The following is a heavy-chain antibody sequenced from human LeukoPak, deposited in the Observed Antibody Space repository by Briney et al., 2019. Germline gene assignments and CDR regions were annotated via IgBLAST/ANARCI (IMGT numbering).Heavy chain of an antibody. CDR1: GFTFSSYS. Sequence: GGSLRLSCAASGFTFSSYSMNWVRQAPGKGLEWVSSISSSYIYYADSVKGRFTISRDNAKNSLYLQMNSLRAEDTAVYYCARENSAPFDYWGQGTLVTVSS. CDR3: ARENSAPFDY. CDR2: ISSSYI. D-gene: IGHD2-15*01. V-gene: IGHV3-21*01. J-gene: IGHJ4*02.